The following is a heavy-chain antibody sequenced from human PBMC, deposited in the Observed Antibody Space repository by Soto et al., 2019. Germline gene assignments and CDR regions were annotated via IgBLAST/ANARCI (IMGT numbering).Heavy chain of an antibody. CDR3: ARDPIFYYASSGYGGSYFDY. Sequence: SETLSLTCAVSGASVTSDDYYWSWIRQPPGKGLEWIGYIYHSGSTYYNPSLKSRVSISIDTSQNQFSLKLTSLTAADTAVYYCARDPIFYYASSGYGGSYFDYWGHGSRVTVSS. J-gene: IGHJ4*01. CDR1: GASVTSDDYY. V-gene: IGHV4-30-4*01. CDR2: IYHSGST. D-gene: IGHD3-22*01.